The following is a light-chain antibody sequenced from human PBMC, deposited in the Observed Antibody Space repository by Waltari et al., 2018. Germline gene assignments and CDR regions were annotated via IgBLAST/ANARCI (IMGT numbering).Light chain of an antibody. CDR1: RSDVGGYHY. Sequence: QSALTQPAAVSGSPGQSIPISFTGTRSDVGGYHYFSWYQQHPGKAPKLMIYDVSNRPSGVTNRFSGSKSGNTASLTISGLQAEDEADYYCSSYISSSTLELFGGGTSLTVL. CDR3: SSYISSSTLEL. V-gene: IGLV2-14*03. J-gene: IGLJ2*01. CDR2: DVS.